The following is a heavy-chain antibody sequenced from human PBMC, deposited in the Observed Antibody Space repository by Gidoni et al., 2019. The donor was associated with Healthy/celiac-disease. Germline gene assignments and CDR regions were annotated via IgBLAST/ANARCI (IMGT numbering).Heavy chain of an antibody. J-gene: IGHJ5*02. Sequence: EVQLLESGGGLVQPGGSLRLSCAASGFTFSSSAMSWVRQAPGTGLEWVSAISGSVGSTYYADSVKGRFTISRDKSKNTLYLQMNSLRAEDTAVYYCAKDLFGISGWHRGWFDPWGQGTLVTVSS. CDR3: AKDLFGISGWHRGWFDP. V-gene: IGHV3-23*01. D-gene: IGHD6-19*01. CDR2: ISGSVGST. CDR1: GFTFSSSA.